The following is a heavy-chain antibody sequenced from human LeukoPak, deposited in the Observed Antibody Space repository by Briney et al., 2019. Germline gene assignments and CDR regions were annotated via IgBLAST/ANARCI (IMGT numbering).Heavy chain of an antibody. CDR2: IYFSGTT. D-gene: IGHD6-19*01. Sequence: KSSETLSLTCTVSGGSISGFYWSWIRQPPGKGLEWIGYIYFSGTTNYNPSLKSRVSISVDTSKNQFSLKLSSVTAADTAVYYCARGGWSLDFWGQETLVTVSS. CDR3: ARGGWSLDF. V-gene: IGHV4-59*01. J-gene: IGHJ4*02. CDR1: GGSISGFY.